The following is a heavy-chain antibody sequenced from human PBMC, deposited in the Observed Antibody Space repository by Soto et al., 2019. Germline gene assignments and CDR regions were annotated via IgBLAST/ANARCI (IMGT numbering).Heavy chain of an antibody. CDR3: ARGDTAMVNLDYYYYYGMDV. CDR1: GGTFSSYA. V-gene: IGHV1-69*13. Sequence: ASVKVSCKASGGTFSSYAISWVRQAPGQGLEWMGGIIPIFGTANYAQKFQGRVTITADESTSTAYMELSSLRSEDTAVYYCARGDTAMVNLDYYYYYGMDVWGQGTTVTVSS. CDR2: IIPIFGTA. D-gene: IGHD5-18*01. J-gene: IGHJ6*02.